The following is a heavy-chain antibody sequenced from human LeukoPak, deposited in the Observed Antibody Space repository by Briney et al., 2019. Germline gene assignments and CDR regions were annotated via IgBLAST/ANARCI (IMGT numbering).Heavy chain of an antibody. CDR3: AKDGRRFGESFDY. D-gene: IGHD3-10*01. CDR2: ISGSGGST. CDR1: GFTFSSYA. Sequence: GGSLRLSCAASGFTFSSYAMSWVRQAPGKGLEWVSAISGSGGSTYYADSVKGRFTISRDNSKDTLYLQMNSLRAEDTAVYYCAKDGRRFGESFDYWGQGTLVTVSS. V-gene: IGHV3-23*01. J-gene: IGHJ4*02.